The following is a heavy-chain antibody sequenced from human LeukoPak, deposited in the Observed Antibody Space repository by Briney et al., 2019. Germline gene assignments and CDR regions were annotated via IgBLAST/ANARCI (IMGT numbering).Heavy chain of an antibody. CDR3: ARERGSGSYGVEAFDI. CDR2: IGIGGAT. CDR1: GFTFSSYD. V-gene: IGHV3-13*01. Sequence: GGSLRLSCAASGFTFSSYDMHWVRQGTGKGLNWVSAIGIGGATYYAGSVKGRFTISRKNAKNSLHLQMNSLGPGDTAMYYCARERGSGSYGVEAFDIWGQGTMVIVSS. J-gene: IGHJ3*02. D-gene: IGHD1-26*01.